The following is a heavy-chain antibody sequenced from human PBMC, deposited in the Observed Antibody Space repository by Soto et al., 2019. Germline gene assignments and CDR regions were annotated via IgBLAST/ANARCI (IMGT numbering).Heavy chain of an antibody. J-gene: IGHJ3*01. D-gene: IGHD3-10*01. V-gene: IGHV3-74*01. CDR1: GFTFSNYW. CDR3: ARGIPGHYGFDV. CDR2: IKGDVSSM. Sequence: EVQLVESGGGLVQAGESLRLSCEASGFTFSNYWMHWVRQVPGKGLVWVSCIKGDVSSMNYADSVKGRFTISRDNAKNTEFLQMDSLGAEDTAVYYCARGIPGHYGFDVWGQGTMVTISS.